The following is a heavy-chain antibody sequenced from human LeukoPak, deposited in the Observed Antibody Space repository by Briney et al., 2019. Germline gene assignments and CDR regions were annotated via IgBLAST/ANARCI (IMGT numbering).Heavy chain of an antibody. Sequence: GGSLRLSYAASGFTFSSYAMTWVRQAPGKGLEWVSSISGSGGSTYYADSVKGRFTISRDDSKNTLYLQMNSLRAEDTAVYYCAKGYDFWSGYFDCWGQGTLVTVSS. CDR1: GFTFSSYA. D-gene: IGHD3-3*01. V-gene: IGHV3-23*01. J-gene: IGHJ4*02. CDR2: ISGSGGST. CDR3: AKGYDFWSGYFDC.